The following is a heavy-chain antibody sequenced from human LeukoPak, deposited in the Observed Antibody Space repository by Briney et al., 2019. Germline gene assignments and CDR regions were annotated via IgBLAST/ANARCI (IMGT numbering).Heavy chain of an antibody. V-gene: IGHV4-31*03. CDR2: IYYSGST. CDR3: ARVSDFNWKFDY. J-gene: IGHJ4*02. Sequence: SQTLSLTCTVSGGSISSGGYYWSWIRQHPGKGLEWIGYIYYSGSTCYNPSLKSRVTISVDTSKNQFSLKLSSVTAADTAVYYCARVSDFNWKFDYWGQGTLVTVSS. CDR1: GGSISSGGYY. D-gene: IGHD1-20*01.